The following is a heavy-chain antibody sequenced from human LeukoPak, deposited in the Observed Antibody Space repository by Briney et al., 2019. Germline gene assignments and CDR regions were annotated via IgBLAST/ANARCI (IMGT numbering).Heavy chain of an antibody. J-gene: IGHJ4*02. Sequence: GGSLRLSCAASGFTFSSYSMSWVRQAPGKGLEWVSAISGSGTSTYYADSVKGRFTISRDNSKNTLYLQMNSLRTEDTAVYYCAKDRSWGCFDYWGQGTLVTVSS. CDR3: AKDRSWGCFDY. CDR1: GFTFSSYS. CDR2: ISGSGTST. D-gene: IGHD7-27*01. V-gene: IGHV3-23*01.